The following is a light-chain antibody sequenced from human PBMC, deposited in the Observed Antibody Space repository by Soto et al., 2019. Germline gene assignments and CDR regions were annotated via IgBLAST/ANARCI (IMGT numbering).Light chain of an antibody. J-gene: IGKJ5*01. Sequence: DIQMTQSPSSLSASVGDRITITCQASQDIGNYLNWYQQKPGKAPKLLIYDASTLESGVPSRFSGSGSGTDFTFTISSLQPEDFATYYRQQYDNLPITFGQGTRLEIK. CDR2: DAS. CDR3: QQYDNLPIT. CDR1: QDIGNY. V-gene: IGKV1-33*01.